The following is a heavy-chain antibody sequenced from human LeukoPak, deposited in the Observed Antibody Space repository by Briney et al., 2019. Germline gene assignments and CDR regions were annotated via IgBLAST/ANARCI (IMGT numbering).Heavy chain of an antibody. Sequence: GGSLRLSCAASGLTFGHYAMHWVRQAPGKGLEWVAIISFDGTNKYYADSVKGRVTISRDNSKSTLYLQMNSLRAEDTAVYYCAKGGYYERPWYFDYWGQGTLVTVSS. CDR2: ISFDGTNK. D-gene: IGHD3-22*01. CDR1: GLTFGHYA. CDR3: AKGGYYERPWYFDY. J-gene: IGHJ4*02. V-gene: IGHV3-30*18.